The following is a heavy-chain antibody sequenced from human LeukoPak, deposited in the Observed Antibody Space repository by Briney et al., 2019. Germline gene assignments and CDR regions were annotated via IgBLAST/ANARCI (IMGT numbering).Heavy chain of an antibody. V-gene: IGHV4-39*01. CDR2: IYYSGST. Sequence: GSLRLSCAASGFTFSSYAMSWVRQPPGKGLEWIGSIYYSGSTYYNPSLKSRVTISVDTSKNQFSLKLSSVTAADTAVYYCARPGIAVAGRFDPWGQGTLVTVSS. D-gene: IGHD6-19*01. CDR1: GFTFSSYA. J-gene: IGHJ5*02. CDR3: ARPGIAVAGRFDP.